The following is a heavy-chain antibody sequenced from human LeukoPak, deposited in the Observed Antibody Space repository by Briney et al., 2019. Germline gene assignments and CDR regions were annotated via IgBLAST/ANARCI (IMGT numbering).Heavy chain of an antibody. CDR3: ARGRYYFVSGSYSYYYYYMDV. CDR2: IIHRGST. CDR1: GGSFCGYY. Sequence: PSETLSLTCAVYGGSFCGYYWSWIRQPPGKGLEWIGEIIHRGSTNYNPSLKSRVTISVDTSKNQFSLKLSSVTAADTAASYCARGRYYFVSGSYSYYYYYMDVWGKGTTVTVSS. D-gene: IGHD3-10*01. J-gene: IGHJ6*03. V-gene: IGHV4-34*01.